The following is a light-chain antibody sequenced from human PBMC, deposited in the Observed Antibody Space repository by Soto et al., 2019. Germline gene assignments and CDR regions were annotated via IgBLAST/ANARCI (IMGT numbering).Light chain of an antibody. CDR1: QSVSIN. J-gene: IGKJ1*01. Sequence: EIMMTQSPAILSVSPGERATLSCRASQSVSINLAWYQQKPDQAPRLLIYHASIRAAGIPARFSGSGSGTEFTLTISSLQSEDFAVYHCQQYNNWPPWTFGQGTKVDIK. CDR2: HAS. CDR3: QQYNNWPPWT. V-gene: IGKV3D-15*01.